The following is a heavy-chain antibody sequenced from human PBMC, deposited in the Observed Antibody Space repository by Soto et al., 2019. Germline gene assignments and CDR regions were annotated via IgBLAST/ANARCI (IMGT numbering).Heavy chain of an antibody. CDR3: AGDKDRQQLGGNYYYIMDV. CDR1: GGTFSSSA. CDR2: IMPIFRTP. Sequence: QVQLVQSGAEVKKPGSSVKVSCKASGGTFSSSAFSWVRQAPGQGLEWMGGIMPIFRTPDYAQKFQGRVTITAHESTSTAYMELSSLRFEDTGVYYCAGDKDRQQLGGNYYYIMDVWGQGTTVTVSS. D-gene: IGHD1-1*01. V-gene: IGHV1-69*12. J-gene: IGHJ6*02.